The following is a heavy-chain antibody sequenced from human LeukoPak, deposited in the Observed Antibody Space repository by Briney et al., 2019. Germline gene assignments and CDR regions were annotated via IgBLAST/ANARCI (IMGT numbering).Heavy chain of an antibody. CDR3: ARDLGYSYGYGY. D-gene: IGHD5-18*01. CDR1: GGSISSYY. Sequence: SSETLSLTCTVSGGSISSYYWSWIRQPPGKGLEWIGYIYYSGSTNYNPSLKSRVTISVDTSKNQFSLKLSSVTAADTAVYYCARDLGYSYGYGYWGQGTLVTVSS. V-gene: IGHV4-59*01. J-gene: IGHJ4*02. CDR2: IYYSGST.